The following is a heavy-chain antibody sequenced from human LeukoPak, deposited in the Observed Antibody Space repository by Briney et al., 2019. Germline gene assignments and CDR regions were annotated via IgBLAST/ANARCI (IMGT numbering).Heavy chain of an antibody. CDR1: GFTFSSYW. CDR3: ARDPPILTGPYYYYMDV. J-gene: IGHJ6*03. CDR2: ISTSSSYI. V-gene: IGHV3-21*06. D-gene: IGHD3-9*01. Sequence: PGGSLRLSCAASGFTFSSYWMSWVRQAPGKGLEWVSSISTSSSYIYYADSVKGRFIISRDNAKNSLYLQMNSLRAEDTAVYYCARDPPILTGPYYYYMDVWGKGTTVTISS.